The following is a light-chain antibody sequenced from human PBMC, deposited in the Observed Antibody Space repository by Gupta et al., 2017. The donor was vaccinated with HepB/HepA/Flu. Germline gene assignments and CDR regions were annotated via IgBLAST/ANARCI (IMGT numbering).Light chain of an antibody. Sequence: LSHPSSLSTGQWQIATLTCTVPYDYVGSQGAAWLQQIEGRPPTLLSDRNTNRPPRISERFSASRSEFIASLTISALQPEDEAVYFCSAWDNALETWVFGGGTKLTVL. CDR1: YDYVGSQG. CDR2: RNT. CDR3: SAWDNALETWV. V-gene: IGLV10-54*04. J-gene: IGLJ3*02.